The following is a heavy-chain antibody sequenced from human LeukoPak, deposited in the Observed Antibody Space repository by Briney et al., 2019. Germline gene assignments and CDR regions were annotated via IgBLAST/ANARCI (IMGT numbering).Heavy chain of an antibody. D-gene: IGHD2-15*01. CDR2: IYYSGST. V-gene: IGHV4-59*01. J-gene: IGHJ6*03. Sequence: SETLSLTCTVSGGSISSYYWSWIRQPPGKGLEWIGYIYYSGSTNYNPSLKSRVTISVDTSKNQFSLKLSSATAADTAVYYCARVIMEYCSGGSCYSGYYYYYMDVWGKGTTVTVSS. CDR3: ARVIMEYCSGGSCYSGYYYYYMDV. CDR1: GGSISSYY.